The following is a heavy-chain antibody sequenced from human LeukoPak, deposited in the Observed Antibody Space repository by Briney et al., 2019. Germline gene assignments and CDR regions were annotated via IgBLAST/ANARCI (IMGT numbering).Heavy chain of an antibody. Sequence: GGSLRLSCAASGFTFSSYSMNWVRQTPGKGLEWVSVIYSGGSTYYADSVKGRFAISRDNSKNTLYLQMNSLRAEDTAVYYCASRATVTTDRFWFDPWGQGTLVTVSS. J-gene: IGHJ5*02. CDR3: ASRATVTTDRFWFDP. CDR1: GFTFSSYS. CDR2: IYSGGST. V-gene: IGHV3-53*01. D-gene: IGHD4-11*01.